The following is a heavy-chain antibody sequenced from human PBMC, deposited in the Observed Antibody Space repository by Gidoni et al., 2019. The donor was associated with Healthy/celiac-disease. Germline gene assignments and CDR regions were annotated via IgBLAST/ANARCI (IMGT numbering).Heavy chain of an antibody. CDR2: IYYSGST. D-gene: IGHD6-19*01. V-gene: IGHV4-39*01. CDR3: ARVQQWLVPIFDY. J-gene: IGHJ4*02. CDR1: GGSISSSSYY. Sequence: QLQLQESGPGLVKPSETLSLPCTVSGGSISSSSYYWGWIRQPPGKGLEWIGGIYYSGSTYYNPSLKSRVTISVDTSKNQFSLKLSSVTAADTAVYYCARVQQWLVPIFDYWGQGTLVTVSS.